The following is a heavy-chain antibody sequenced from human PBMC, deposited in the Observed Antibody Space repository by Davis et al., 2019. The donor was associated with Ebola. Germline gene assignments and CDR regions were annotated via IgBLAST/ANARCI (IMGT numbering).Heavy chain of an antibody. CDR3: VRDQIGTYAIDY. Sequence: HTGGSLRLSCAASGFTFSSYWMHWVRQAPGKGLVWVSRISPDGSTTYYADSVKGRFTISRDNARNTLYLQMNSLRAEDTALYYCVRDQIGTYAIDYWGQGTLVTVSS. V-gene: IGHV3-74*01. CDR2: ISPDGSTT. CDR1: GFTFSSYW. D-gene: IGHD1-26*01. J-gene: IGHJ4*02.